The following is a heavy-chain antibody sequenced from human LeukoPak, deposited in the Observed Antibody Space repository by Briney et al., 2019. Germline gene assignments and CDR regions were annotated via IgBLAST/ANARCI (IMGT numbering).Heavy chain of an antibody. V-gene: IGHV1-2*02. D-gene: IGHD3-16*02. J-gene: IGHJ4*02. CDR3: ARDGYYDYVWGSYRSTVFDY. CDR2: INPNSGGT. Sequence: GASVKVSCKASGYTFTGYYMYWVRQAPGQGLEWMGWINPNSGGTNYAQKFQGRVTMTRDTSISTAYMELSRLRSDDTAVYYCARDGYYDYVWGSYRSTVFDYWGQGTLVTVSS. CDR1: GYTFTGYY.